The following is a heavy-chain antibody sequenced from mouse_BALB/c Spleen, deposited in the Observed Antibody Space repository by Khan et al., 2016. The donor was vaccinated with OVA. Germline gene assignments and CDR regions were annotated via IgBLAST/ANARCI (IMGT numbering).Heavy chain of an antibody. V-gene: IGHV1-4*01. CDR3: VRDGAYHRNDGWFAY. D-gene: IGHD2-14*01. CDR2: INPSNGYT. J-gene: IGHJ3*01. CDR1: GYTFTSYT. Sequence: QVRLQQSGAELARPGAPVKMSCKASGYTFTSYTIHWIKLRPGQGLEWIGYINPSNGYTNYNQKFRDKATLTADKSSTTAYMQLSSLTSDDSAVYNCVRDGAYHRNDGWFAYWGQGTLVTVSA.